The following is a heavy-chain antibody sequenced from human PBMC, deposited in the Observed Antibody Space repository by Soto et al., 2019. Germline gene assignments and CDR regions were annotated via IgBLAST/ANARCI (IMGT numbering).Heavy chain of an antibody. D-gene: IGHD6-19*01. CDR2: IWYDGSNK. CDR3: AREVVFRIAVAGSFDY. J-gene: IGHJ4*02. CDR1: GFTFSSYG. V-gene: IGHV3-33*01. Sequence: GGSLRLSCAASGFTFSSYGMHWVRQAPGKGLEWVAVIWYDGSNKYYADSVKGRFTISRDNSKNTLYLQMNSLRAEDTAVYYCAREVVFRIAVAGSFDYWGQGTLVTVSS.